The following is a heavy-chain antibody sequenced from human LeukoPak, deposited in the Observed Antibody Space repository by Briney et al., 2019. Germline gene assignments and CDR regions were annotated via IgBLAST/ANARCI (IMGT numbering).Heavy chain of an antibody. D-gene: IGHD3-22*01. CDR1: GFTFSSYA. CDR3: AKGSGKYYDSSGRPYYYGMDV. Sequence: AGGSLRLSCAASGFTFSSYAMSWVRQAPGKGLEWVSAISGSGGSTYYADSVKGRFTISRDNSKNTLYLQMNSLRAEDTAVYYCAKGSGKYYDSSGRPYYYGMDVWGQGTTVTVSS. CDR2: ISGSGGST. V-gene: IGHV3-23*01. J-gene: IGHJ6*02.